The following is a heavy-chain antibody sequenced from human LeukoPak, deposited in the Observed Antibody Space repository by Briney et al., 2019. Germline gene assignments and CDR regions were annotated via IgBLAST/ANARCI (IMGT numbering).Heavy chain of an antibody. CDR1: GGSFSGYY. J-gene: IGHJ3*02. CDR3: AGIDAMVRGVNDAFDI. Sequence: PSETLSLTCAVYGGSFSGYYWSWIRQPPGKGLEWIGEINHSGSTNYNPSLKSRVTISVDTSKNQFSLKLSSVTAADTAVYYCAGIDAMVRGVNDAFDIWGQGTMVTVSS. V-gene: IGHV4-34*01. D-gene: IGHD3-10*01. CDR2: INHSGST.